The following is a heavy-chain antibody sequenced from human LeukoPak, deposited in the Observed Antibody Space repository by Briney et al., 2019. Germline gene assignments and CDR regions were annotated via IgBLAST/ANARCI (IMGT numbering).Heavy chain of an antibody. CDR1: GFTFSSYA. D-gene: IGHD5-18*01. J-gene: IGHJ6*02. CDR2: ISGSGGST. Sequence: PGGSLRLSCAASGFTFSSYAMNWVRQAPGKGLEWISAISGSGGSTYYADSVKGRFTISRDNSKNTLYLQMNSLRAEDTAVYYCASKVDTAMDYYYYYGMDVWGQGTTVTVSS. V-gene: IGHV3-23*01. CDR3: ASKVDTAMDYYYYYGMDV.